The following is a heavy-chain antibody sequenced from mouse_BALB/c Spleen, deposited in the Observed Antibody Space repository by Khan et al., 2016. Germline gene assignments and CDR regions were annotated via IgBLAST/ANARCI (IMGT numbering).Heavy chain of an antibody. V-gene: IGHV5-9-4*01. CDR1: GFTFSSYA. D-gene: IGHD2-4*01. J-gene: IGHJ4*01. CDR3: AKSYDSYAMDY. CDR2: ISSGGSYT. Sequence: EVELVESGGGLVKPGGSLKLSCVASGFTFSSYAMSWVRQSPEKRLEWVAEISSGGSYTYYPDTVTGRFTISRDNAKNTLYLEMSSLRSEDTAMYYCAKSYDSYAMDYWGQGTSVTVSS.